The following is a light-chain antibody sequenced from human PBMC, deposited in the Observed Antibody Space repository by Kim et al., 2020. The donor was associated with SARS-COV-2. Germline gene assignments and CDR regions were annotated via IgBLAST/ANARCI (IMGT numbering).Light chain of an antibody. Sequence: SSEPTQDPAVSVVLGQTVRITCQGDSLRSYYASWYQQKPGQAPVLVIYGKNNRPSGIPDRFSGSSSGNTASLTITGAQAEDEADYYCNSRDSSGNHVVFGGGTQLTVL. CDR1: SLRSYY. J-gene: IGLJ2*01. V-gene: IGLV3-19*01. CDR2: GKN. CDR3: NSRDSSGNHVV.